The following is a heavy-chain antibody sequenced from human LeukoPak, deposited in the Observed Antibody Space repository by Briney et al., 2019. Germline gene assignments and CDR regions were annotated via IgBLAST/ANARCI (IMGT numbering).Heavy chain of an antibody. Sequence: PGGSLTLSCAASGFTFSSYAMNWVRQAPGKGLEWVSGISSSGGTTYYADSVKGRFTISRDSSKNTLYLQMNSLRAEDTAVYYCAKGVVITWVFVGLDPWGQGTLVTVSS. CDR3: AKGVVITWVFVGLDP. D-gene: IGHD2-21*01. V-gene: IGHV3-23*01. J-gene: IGHJ5*02. CDR2: ISSSGGTT. CDR1: GFTFSSYA.